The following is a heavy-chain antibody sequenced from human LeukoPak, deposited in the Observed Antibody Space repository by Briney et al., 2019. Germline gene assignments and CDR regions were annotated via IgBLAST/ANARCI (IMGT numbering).Heavy chain of an antibody. CDR3: ARDQALQLVGDS. D-gene: IGHD6-13*01. V-gene: IGHV3-23*01. Sequence: GGSLRLSCAASGFTFDTHHMSWVRQAPGKGLEWLSDITGSGGTTHYSDSVTGRFTISRDNSENTLYLQMDSLRVEDTAVYYCARDQALQLVGDSWDQGTLVSVSS. CDR1: GFTFDTHH. J-gene: IGHJ4*02. CDR2: ITGSGGTT.